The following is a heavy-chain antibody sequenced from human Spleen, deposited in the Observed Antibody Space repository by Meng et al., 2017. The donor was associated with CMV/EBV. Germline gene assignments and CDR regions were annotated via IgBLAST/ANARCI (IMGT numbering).Heavy chain of an antibody. J-gene: IGHJ4*02. Sequence: GESLKISCAASGFTFDDYGMTWVRQAPGRGLEWVCIISWNGGIIAYADSVKGRFTISRDNSKNTLYLQMNSLRPEDTAMYYCARDLGYYDSSAYTFDYWGQGSLVTVSS. V-gene: IGHV3-20*04. CDR1: GFTFDDYG. CDR3: ARDLGYYDSSAYTFDY. CDR2: ISWNGGII. D-gene: IGHD3-22*01.